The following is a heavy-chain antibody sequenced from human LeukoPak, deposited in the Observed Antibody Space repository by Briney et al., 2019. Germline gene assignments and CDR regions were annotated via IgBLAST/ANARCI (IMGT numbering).Heavy chain of an antibody. CDR3: AGGNLIGHTSSWYLFDY. J-gene: IGHJ4*02. V-gene: IGHV3-66*01. D-gene: IGHD6-13*01. CDR2: IYSGGST. CDR1: GFTVSSNY. Sequence: GGSLRLSCAASGFTVSSNYMSWVRQAPGKGLEWVSVIYSGGSTYYADSVKGRFTISRDNSKNTLYLQMNSLRAEDTAVYYCAGGNLIGHTSSWYLFDYWSQGSRVTVSS.